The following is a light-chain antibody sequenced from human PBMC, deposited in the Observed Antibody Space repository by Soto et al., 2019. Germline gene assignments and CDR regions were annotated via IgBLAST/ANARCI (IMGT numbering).Light chain of an antibody. Sequence: QLVLTQPPSASGTPGQRVTISCSGSSSNIGSNTVNWYQKFPGTAPKLLIYSSILRPSGVPDRFSGSKSGTSASLAISGLQSEDEADYYCTAWDDSLXXXLFGGGT. J-gene: IGLJ2*01. CDR1: SSNIGSNT. CDR2: SSI. V-gene: IGLV1-44*01. CDR3: TAWDDSLXXXL.